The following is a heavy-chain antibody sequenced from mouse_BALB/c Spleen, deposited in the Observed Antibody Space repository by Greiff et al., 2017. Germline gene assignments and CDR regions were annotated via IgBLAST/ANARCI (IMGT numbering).Heavy chain of an antibody. D-gene: IGHD1-1*01. CDR2: ISSGGST. Sequence: DVMLVESGGGLVKPGGSLKLSCAASGFTFSSYAMSWVRQTPEKRLEWVASISSGGSTYYSDSVMGRFTIARDNARNILYLQMSSLRSGDTAMYYCARVGITTVVALYAMDYWGQGTSVTVSS. CDR3: ARVGITTVVALYAMDY. J-gene: IGHJ4*01. V-gene: IGHV5-6-5*01. CDR1: GFTFSSYA.